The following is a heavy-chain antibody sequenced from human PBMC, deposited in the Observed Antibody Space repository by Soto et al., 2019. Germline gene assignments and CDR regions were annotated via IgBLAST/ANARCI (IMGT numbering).Heavy chain of an antibody. CDR2: INPDNGNT. D-gene: IGHD2-15*01. CDR1: GYAFTRYT. CDR3: ARGIATGQLDP. J-gene: IGHJ5*02. Sequence: ASVKVSCKASGYAFTRYTMNWVRQAPGQRLEWMGWINPDNGNTKSSQKFQDRVVITRDTSASTAYMDLSSLRSEDTAVYYCARGIATGQLDPWGQGTLVTVSS. V-gene: IGHV1-3*01.